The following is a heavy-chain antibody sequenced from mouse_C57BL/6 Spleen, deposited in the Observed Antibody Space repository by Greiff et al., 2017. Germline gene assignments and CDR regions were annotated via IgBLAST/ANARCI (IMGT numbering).Heavy chain of an antibody. CDR2: ISSGGSYT. CDR3: ARPPYDYDGPFDY. J-gene: IGHJ2*01. D-gene: IGHD2-4*01. Sequence: EVMLVESGGDLVKPGGSLKLSCAASGFTFSSYGMSWVRQTPDKRLEWVATISSGGSYTYYPDSVKGRFTISRDNAKNTLYLQMSSLKSEDTAMYYCARPPYDYDGPFDYWGQGTTLTVSS. V-gene: IGHV5-6*01. CDR1: GFTFSSYG.